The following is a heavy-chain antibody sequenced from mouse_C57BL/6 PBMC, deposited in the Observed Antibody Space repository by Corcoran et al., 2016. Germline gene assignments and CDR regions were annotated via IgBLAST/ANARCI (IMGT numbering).Heavy chain of an antibody. CDR1: GYSITSGYY. Sequence: DVQLQESGPGLVKPSQSLSLTCSVTGYSITSGYYWNWIRQFPGNKLEWMGYISYDGSNNYNPSLKNRISITRDTSKNQFFLKLNSVTTEDTATYYCARAYGSPPYWGQGTLVTVSA. J-gene: IGHJ3*01. CDR2: ISYDGSN. CDR3: ARAYGSPPY. D-gene: IGHD2-2*01. V-gene: IGHV3-6*01.